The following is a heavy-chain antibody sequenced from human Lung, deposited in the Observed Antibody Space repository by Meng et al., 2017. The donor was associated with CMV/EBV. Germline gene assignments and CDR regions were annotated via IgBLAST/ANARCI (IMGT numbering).Heavy chain of an antibody. J-gene: IGHJ1*01. CDR3: ARGESSGYNGAEYFHD. V-gene: IGHV1-69*05. D-gene: IGHD3-22*01. Sequence: GGSLRLXCKAPRGTFRSYSINWVRQAPGQGLEWMAGIIPMSGTANYAQKFQGRVAITMDESTSTAYMELSSLRSEDTAVYYCARGESSGYNGAEYFHDWGQGAXVTVSS. CDR1: RGTFRSYS. CDR2: IIPMSGTA.